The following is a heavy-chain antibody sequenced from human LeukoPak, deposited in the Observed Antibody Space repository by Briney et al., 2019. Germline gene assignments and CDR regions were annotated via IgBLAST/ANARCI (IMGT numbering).Heavy chain of an antibody. V-gene: IGHV3-21*01. J-gene: IGHJ5*02. Sequence: GGSLRLSCAASGFTFSSYSMNWVRQAPGKGLEWVSSISSSSSYIYYADSVKGRFTISRDNAKNSLYLQMNSLRAEDTAVHYCATLGRTAVAGTWGQGTLVTVSS. CDR1: GFTFSSYS. CDR2: ISSSSSYI. D-gene: IGHD6-19*01. CDR3: ATLGRTAVAGT.